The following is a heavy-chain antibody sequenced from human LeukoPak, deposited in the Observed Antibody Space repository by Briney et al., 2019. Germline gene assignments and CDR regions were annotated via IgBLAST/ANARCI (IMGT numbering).Heavy chain of an antibody. V-gene: IGHV1-18*01. Sequence: ASVKVSCKASGYTFTSYGISWVRQAPGQGLEWMGWISAYNGNTNYAQKLQGRVTMTTDTSTSTAYMELRSLRSDDTAVYYCARVTSRGLRRGYFDYWGQGTLVTVSS. J-gene: IGHJ4*02. D-gene: IGHD3-10*01. CDR2: ISAYNGNT. CDR3: ARVTSRGLRRGYFDY. CDR1: GYTFTSYG.